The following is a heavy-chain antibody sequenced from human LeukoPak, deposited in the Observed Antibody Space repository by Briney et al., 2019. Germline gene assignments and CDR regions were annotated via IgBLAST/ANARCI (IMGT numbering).Heavy chain of an antibody. V-gene: IGHV3-47*02. D-gene: IGHD2-21*02. CDR1: GFAFSSYV. Sequence: GGSLRLSCAASGFAFSSYVLHWVRRAPGKGPEWVSAICTGGDTYYADSVMGRFTISRDNAKKSLYLQMNSLIAEDMAVYYCARDPRHIVVVTAIQGCFQHWGQGTLVTVSS. J-gene: IGHJ1*01. CDR3: ARDPRHIVVVTAIQGCFQH. CDR2: ICTGGDT.